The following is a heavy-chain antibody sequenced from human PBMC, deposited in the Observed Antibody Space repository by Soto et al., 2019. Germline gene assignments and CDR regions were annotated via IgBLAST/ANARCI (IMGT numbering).Heavy chain of an antibody. D-gene: IGHD6-13*01. CDR3: ARLYGIAAAGNYYYYYGMDV. CDR1: GGSISSSSYY. J-gene: IGHJ6*02. V-gene: IGHV4-39*01. CDR2: IYYSGST. Sequence: NPSETLSLTCTVSGGSISSSSYYWGWIRQPPGKGLEWIGSIYYSGSTYYNPSLKSRVTISVDTSKNQFSLKLSSVTAADTAVYYCARLYGIAAAGNYYYYYGMDVWGQGTTVTVSS.